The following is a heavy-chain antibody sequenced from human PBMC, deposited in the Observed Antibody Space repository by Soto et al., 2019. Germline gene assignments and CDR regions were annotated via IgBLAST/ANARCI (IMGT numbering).Heavy chain of an antibody. CDR1: GFTFGNYW. Sequence: GWSLRLSCAAAGFTFGNYWMHWVRQAPGKGLEWVSRTTSDGTTTNYADSVKGRFTVSRDNAKNTLYLQMNSLRAEDTAMYYCARAEVDYWGPGTLVTASS. V-gene: IGHV3-74*01. J-gene: IGHJ4*02. CDR2: TTSDGTTT. CDR3: ARAEVDY.